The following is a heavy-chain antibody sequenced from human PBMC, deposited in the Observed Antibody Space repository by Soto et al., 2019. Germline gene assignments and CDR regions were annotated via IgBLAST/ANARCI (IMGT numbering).Heavy chain of an antibody. V-gene: IGHV3-21*01. CDR3: ARDGTYYDFCSGFSPPPGSAFDI. J-gene: IGHJ3*02. CDR2: ISSSSSYI. Sequence: GSLSLSCAASGFPLSSYSITWVRQAPEKGLELVSRISSSSSYISYADSVKGRCTISRDKPKNSRYPQRLSLRAEDTAAYYCARDGTYYDFCSGFSPPPGSAFDIWGQGTMVT. CDR1: GFPLSSYS. D-gene: IGHD3-3*01.